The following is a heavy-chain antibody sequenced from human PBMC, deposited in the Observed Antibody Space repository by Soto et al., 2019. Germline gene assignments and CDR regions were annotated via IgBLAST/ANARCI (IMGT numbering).Heavy chain of an antibody. Sequence: RASVKVSCKASGYTFTSYGISWVRQAPGQGLEWMGWISAYNGNTNYAQKLQGRVTMTTDTSTSTAYMELRSLRSDDTAVYYCARDKGSDSVTIFGVVIKGYYYYYYGMDVWGQGTTVTVSS. V-gene: IGHV1-18*04. J-gene: IGHJ6*02. CDR3: ARDKGSDSVTIFGVVIKGYYYYYYGMDV. D-gene: IGHD3-3*01. CDR1: GYTFTSYG. CDR2: ISAYNGNT.